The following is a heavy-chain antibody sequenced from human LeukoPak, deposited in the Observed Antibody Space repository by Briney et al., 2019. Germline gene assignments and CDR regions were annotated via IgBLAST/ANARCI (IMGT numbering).Heavy chain of an antibody. CDR2: IYYSGST. D-gene: IGHD3-22*01. CDR1: GGSISSSSYY. J-gene: IGHJ4*02. V-gene: IGHV4-39*01. Sequence: SGTLSLTCTVSGGSISSSSYYWGWIRQPPGKGLEWIGSIYYSGSTYYNPSLKSRVTISVDTSKNQFSLKLSSVTAADTAVYYCARRVNHYYDSSGYYYPSGYFDYWGQGTLVTVSS. CDR3: ARRVNHYYDSSGYYYPSGYFDY.